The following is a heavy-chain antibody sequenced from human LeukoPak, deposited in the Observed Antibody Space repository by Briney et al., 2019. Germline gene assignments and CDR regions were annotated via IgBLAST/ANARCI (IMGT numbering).Heavy chain of an antibody. Sequence: GGSLRLSCAASGSTFSSYSASWVRQPPGKGLEWVSTINGGGGSTYYADSVKGRFTNSRDNSKNTLYLQWNSLRAEDTGVYYCAVLRYDYWGQGTLVTVSS. CDR2: INGGGGST. CDR1: GSTFSSYS. D-gene: IGHD5/OR15-5a*01. J-gene: IGHJ4*02. V-gene: IGHV3-23*01. CDR3: AVLRYDY.